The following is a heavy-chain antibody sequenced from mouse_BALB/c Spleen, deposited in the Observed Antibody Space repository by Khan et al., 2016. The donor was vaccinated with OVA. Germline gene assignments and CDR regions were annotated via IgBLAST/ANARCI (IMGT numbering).Heavy chain of an antibody. V-gene: IGHV1-63*02. CDR3: TRWATWFFDV. CDR1: GYTFTNYW. CDR2: IYPTGYFT. D-gene: IGHD3-1*01. Sequence: VQLQQSGNELIRPGTSVKMSCKASGYTFTNYWLGWVKQRPGHGLEWIGDIYPTGYFTNYNEKFKGKATLTVDTSSNTAYMQLSGLTSEDSVVYFCTRWATWFFDVWGEGTTVTVSS. J-gene: IGHJ1*01.